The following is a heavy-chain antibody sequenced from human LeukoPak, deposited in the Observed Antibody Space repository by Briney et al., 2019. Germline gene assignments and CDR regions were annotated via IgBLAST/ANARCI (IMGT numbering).Heavy chain of an antibody. Sequence: ASETLSLTCTVSGGSISSGDYYWSWIRQPPGKGLEWIGYIYYSGSTYYNPSLKSRVTISVDTSKNQFSLKLSSVTAADTAVYYCARAGASFTVIDPWGQGTLVTVSS. D-gene: IGHD4-17*01. J-gene: IGHJ5*02. CDR3: ARAGASFTVIDP. CDR1: GGSISSGDYY. CDR2: IYYSGST. V-gene: IGHV4-30-4*01.